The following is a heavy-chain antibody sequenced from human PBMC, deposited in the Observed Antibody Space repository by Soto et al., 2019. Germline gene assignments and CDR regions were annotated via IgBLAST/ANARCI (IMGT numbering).Heavy chain of an antibody. Sequence: QVQLVESGGGVVQPGRSLRLSCAASGFTFSSYAMHWVRQAPGKGLEWVAVISYDGSNKYYADSVKGRFTISRDNSKNTLYLHMNSLRAEDTAVYYCARPRGDFDLWGRGTLVTVSS. CDR2: ISYDGSNK. V-gene: IGHV3-30-3*01. CDR3: ARPRGDFDL. CDR1: GFTFSSYA. D-gene: IGHD1-26*01. J-gene: IGHJ2*01.